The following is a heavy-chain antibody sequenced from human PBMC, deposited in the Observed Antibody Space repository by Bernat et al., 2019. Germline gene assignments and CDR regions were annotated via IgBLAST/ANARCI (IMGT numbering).Heavy chain of an antibody. D-gene: IGHD2-2*02. Sequence: QLQLQESCPGLVKPSETLSLTCTVSGGSISSSSYYWGWIRQPPGKGLEWIGSIYYSGSTYYNPSLKSRVTISVDTSKNQFSLKLSSVTAADTAVYYCARDQVPAAIPDYYYYGMDVWGQGTTVTGSS. J-gene: IGHJ6*02. CDR1: GGSISSSSYY. CDR2: IYYSGST. CDR3: ARDQVPAAIPDYYYYGMDV. V-gene: IGHV4-39*02.